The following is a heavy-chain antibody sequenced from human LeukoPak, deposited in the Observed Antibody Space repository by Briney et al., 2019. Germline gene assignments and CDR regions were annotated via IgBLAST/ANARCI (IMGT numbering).Heavy chain of an antibody. D-gene: IGHD1-1*01. J-gene: IGHJ5*02. CDR3: ARVQPDNNDEYNWCDP. V-gene: IGHV3-23*01. CDR2: ISGTSGTA. Sequence: GGSLRLSCAASGFTFNCYAMTWVRQGAGRGLEWVSTISGTSGTASYADSVEGRFSISRDDSKNTVYLQMTSLRVEDTAVYFCARVQPDNNDEYNWCDPWGQGTQVTVSS. CDR1: GFTFNCYA.